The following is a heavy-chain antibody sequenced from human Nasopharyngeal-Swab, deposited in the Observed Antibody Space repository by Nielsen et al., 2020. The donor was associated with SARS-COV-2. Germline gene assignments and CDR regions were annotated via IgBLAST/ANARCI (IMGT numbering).Heavy chain of an antibody. CDR3: ARVDDIVVMVAATLHQYFQH. D-gene: IGHD2-15*01. J-gene: IGHJ1*01. Sequence: ASVKVSCKASGYTFTSYDINWVRQATGQGLEWMGWMNPNSGNTGYAQKFQGRVTMTRNTSISTAYMELSSLRSEDTAVYYCARVDDIVVMVAATLHQYFQHWGQGTLVTVSS. CDR1: GYTFTSYD. CDR2: MNPNSGNT. V-gene: IGHV1-8*01.